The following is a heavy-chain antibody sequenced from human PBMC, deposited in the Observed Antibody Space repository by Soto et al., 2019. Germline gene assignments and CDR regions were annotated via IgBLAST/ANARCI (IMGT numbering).Heavy chain of an antibody. V-gene: IGHV4-59*01. Sequence: SETLSLTCTVSGGSISSYYWSWIRQPPGKGLEWIGYIYYSGSTNYNPSLNSRVTITVDTSKNQFSLKLSSVTAADTVVYYCARGGSGSYYTFDYWGQGTLVTVSS. CDR1: GGSISSYY. CDR3: ARGGSGSYYTFDY. CDR2: IYYSGST. J-gene: IGHJ4*02. D-gene: IGHD3-10*01.